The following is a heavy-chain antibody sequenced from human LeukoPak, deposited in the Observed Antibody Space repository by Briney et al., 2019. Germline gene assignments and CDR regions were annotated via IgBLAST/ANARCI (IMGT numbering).Heavy chain of an antibody. D-gene: IGHD2-15*01. J-gene: IGHJ4*02. CDR3: ARTVVAATLRYFDY. V-gene: IGHV4-61*02. Sequence: SETLSLTCTVSGDSISSGDYYWSWIRQPAGKGLEWIGRISSSGSTNYNPSLKSRVTISVDTSKNQFSLKLSSVTAADTAVYFCARTVVAATLRYFDYWGQGTLVTVSS. CDR1: GDSISSGDYY. CDR2: ISSSGST.